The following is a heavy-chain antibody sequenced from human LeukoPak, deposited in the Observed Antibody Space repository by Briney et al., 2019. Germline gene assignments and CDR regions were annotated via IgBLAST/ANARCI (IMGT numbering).Heavy chain of an antibody. CDR1: GYTFTSYY. D-gene: IGHD1-26*01. V-gene: IGHV1-46*01. CDR3: ARVKEVFIVGATGYMDV. Sequence: GASVKVSCRASGYTFTSYYMHWVRQAPGQGLEWMGIINPSGGSTSYAQKFQGRVTMTRDTSTSTVYMELSSLRSEDPAVYYCARVKEVFIVGATGYMDVWGKGTTVTVSS. CDR2: INPSGGST. J-gene: IGHJ6*03.